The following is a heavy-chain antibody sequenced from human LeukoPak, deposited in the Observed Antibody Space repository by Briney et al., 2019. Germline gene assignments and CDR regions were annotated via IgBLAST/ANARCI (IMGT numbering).Heavy chain of an antibody. D-gene: IGHD3-10*01. CDR2: IYYSGST. Sequence: SETLSLTCTVSGGSISSYYWSWIRQPPGKGLEWIGYIYYSGSTNYNPSLKSRVTISVDTSKNQFSLKLSSVTAAGTAVYYCARWFGELFNAFDIWGQGTMVTVSS. CDR3: ARWFGELFNAFDI. J-gene: IGHJ3*02. CDR1: GGSISSYY. V-gene: IGHV4-59*01.